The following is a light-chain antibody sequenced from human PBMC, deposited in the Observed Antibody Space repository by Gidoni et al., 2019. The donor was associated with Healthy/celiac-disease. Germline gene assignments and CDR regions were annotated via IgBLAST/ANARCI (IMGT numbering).Light chain of an antibody. CDR3: QQYYSYPPA. CDR1: QCISSY. V-gene: IGKV1-8*01. J-gene: IGKJ1*01. Sequence: AIRMTQSPSTFSASPGDRVTITCRASQCISSYLAWYQQKPGKAPKLLIYAASTLPSGLPSRFSGSGAGTDFTLTISCLQAEYFVTYYWQQYYSYPPAFGQGTKVEIK. CDR2: AAS.